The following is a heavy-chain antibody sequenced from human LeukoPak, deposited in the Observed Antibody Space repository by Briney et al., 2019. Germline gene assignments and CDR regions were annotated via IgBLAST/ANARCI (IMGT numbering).Heavy chain of an antibody. CDR1: GFIFSAYS. D-gene: IGHD1-26*01. CDR3: ARGYSGTYPNV. Sequence: GGSLRLSCAASGFIFSAYSMNWVRQTPGKGLEWVSYISDSSDIIYYADSVKGRFTISRDNAKDSLYLQMNSLRAEDTAIYYCARGYSGTYPNVWGQGTMVTVSS. V-gene: IGHV3-48*04. CDR2: ISDSSDII. J-gene: IGHJ3*01.